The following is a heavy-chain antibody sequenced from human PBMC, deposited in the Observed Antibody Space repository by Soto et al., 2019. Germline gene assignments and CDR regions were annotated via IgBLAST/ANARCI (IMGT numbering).Heavy chain of an antibody. Sequence: QLQLQESGPGLVKPSETLSLTCTVSGGSISSSSYYWGWIRQPPGKGLEWIGSIYYSGSTYYNPSLKRRVTISVDTSKNQFSLKLSSVTAADTAVYYCARRAVAETYFDYWGQGTLVTVSS. CDR3: ARRAVAETYFDY. CDR2: IYYSGST. CDR1: GGSISSSSYY. V-gene: IGHV4-39*01. J-gene: IGHJ4*02. D-gene: IGHD6-19*01.